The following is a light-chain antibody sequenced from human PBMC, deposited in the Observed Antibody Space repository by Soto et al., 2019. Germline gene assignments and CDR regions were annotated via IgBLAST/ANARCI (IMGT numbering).Light chain of an antibody. CDR1: QSVSSSY. Sequence: EIVLTQSPGTLSLSAGERATLSCRASQSVSSSYLAWYQQKPGQAPRLLIYGASSRATGIPDRFSGSGSGTDFTLTISRLEPEHFAVYYCQQYGSSPATFGQGTKVDNK. CDR2: GAS. CDR3: QQYGSSPAT. J-gene: IGKJ1*01. V-gene: IGKV3-20*01.